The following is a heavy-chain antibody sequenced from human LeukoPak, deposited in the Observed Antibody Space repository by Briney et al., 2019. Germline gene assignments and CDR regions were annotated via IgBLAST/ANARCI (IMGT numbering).Heavy chain of an antibody. J-gene: IGHJ4*02. V-gene: IGHV4-34*01. CDR3: ASGLGYCTNGVCFPPYYFDY. D-gene: IGHD2-8*01. CDR1: GGSFSGYY. CDR2: INHSGST. Sequence: QPSETLSLTCAVYGGSFSGYYWSWIRQPPGKGLEWIGEINHSGSTNYNPSLKSRVTISVDTSKNQFSLKLSSVTAADTAVYYCASGLGYCTNGVCFPPYYFDYWGQGTLVTVSS.